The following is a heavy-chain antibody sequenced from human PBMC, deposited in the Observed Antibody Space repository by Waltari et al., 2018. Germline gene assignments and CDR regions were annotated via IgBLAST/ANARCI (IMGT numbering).Heavy chain of an antibody. J-gene: IGHJ3*02. V-gene: IGHV4-39*07. Sequence: QLQLQESGPGLVKPSETLSLTCTVSGGSISSSSYYWGWIRQPPGKVLEWIGSIYYSGSTYYNPALKSRGTISGDTSKNQFSLKLSSVTAADTAVYYCARPLWFGELLSAFDIWGQGTMVTVSS. D-gene: IGHD3-10*01. CDR1: GGSISSSSYY. CDR3: ARPLWFGELLSAFDI. CDR2: IYYSGST.